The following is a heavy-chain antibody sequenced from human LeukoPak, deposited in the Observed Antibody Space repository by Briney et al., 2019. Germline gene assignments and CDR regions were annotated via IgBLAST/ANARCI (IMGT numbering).Heavy chain of an antibody. CDR2: ISSSSSYI. D-gene: IGHD3-10*01. J-gene: IGHJ3*02. CDR1: GFTFIDYS. V-gene: IGHV3-21*01. CDR3: ARLRDYFTHAFDI. Sequence: PGGSLRLSCAASGFTFIDYSVNWVRQAPGKGLEWVSSISSSSSYIFYADSLKGRFTISRDNAKNSLYLQKNSLRAEDTAVYYCARLRDYFTHAFDIWGQGTMVTVSS.